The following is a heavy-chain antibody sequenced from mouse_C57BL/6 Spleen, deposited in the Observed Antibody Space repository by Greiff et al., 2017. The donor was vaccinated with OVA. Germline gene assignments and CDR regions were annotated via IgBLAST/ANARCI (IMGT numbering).Heavy chain of an antibody. J-gene: IGHJ4*01. D-gene: IGHD1-1*01. V-gene: IGHV10-3*01. CDR2: IRSKSSNYAT. Sequence: DVKLVESGGGLVQPKGSLKLSCAASGFTFNTYAMHWVRQAPGKGLEWVARIRSKSSNYATYYADSVKDRFTISRDDSQSMLYLQMNNLKTEDTAMYYCVRENYGSSPHYYAMDYWGQGTSVTVSS. CDR3: VRENYGSSPHYYAMDY. CDR1: GFTFNTYA.